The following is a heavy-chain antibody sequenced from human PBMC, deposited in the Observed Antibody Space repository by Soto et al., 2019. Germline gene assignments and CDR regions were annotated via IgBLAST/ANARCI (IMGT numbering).Heavy chain of an antibody. CDR3: ARHTSYTSGWCDY. CDR2: IYYSGST. D-gene: IGHD6-19*01. V-gene: IGHV4-39*01. J-gene: IGHJ4*02. Sequence: PSETLSLTCTVSGGSISSTSYYWGWLRQPPGKGLEWIWIIYYSGSTYYNPSLKSRVTISVDTSKNQFSLKLSSVAAADTAVYYCARHTSYTSGWCDYWGREPWSPSPQ. CDR1: GGSISSTSYY.